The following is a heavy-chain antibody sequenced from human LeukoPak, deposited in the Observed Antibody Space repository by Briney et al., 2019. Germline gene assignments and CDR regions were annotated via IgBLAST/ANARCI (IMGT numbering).Heavy chain of an antibody. V-gene: IGHV4-31*03. J-gene: IGHJ4*02. Sequence: PSETLSLTCTVSGGSISSGGYYWSWIRQHPGEGLGWIGYIYYSGSTYYNPSLKGRVTISVDTSKNQFSLNLSSVTAADTAVYYCARVGAVTTRGWNYFDYWGQGTLVTVSS. CDR2: IYYSGST. CDR3: ARVGAVTTRGWNYFDY. D-gene: IGHD4-17*01. CDR1: GGSISSGGYY.